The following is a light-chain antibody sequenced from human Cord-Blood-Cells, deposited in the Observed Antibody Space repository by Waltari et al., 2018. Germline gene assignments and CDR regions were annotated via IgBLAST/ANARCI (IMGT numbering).Light chain of an antibody. Sequence: QSALTQPASASGSPGQSSTIPCTGTSSAVGGYNYVSWYQQHPGKAPKLMIYDVSNRPSGVSNRFSGSKSGNTASLTISGLQAEDEADYYCSSYTSSSTLVFGGGTKLTVL. CDR3: SSYTSSSTLV. J-gene: IGLJ3*02. CDR2: DVS. CDR1: SSAVGGYNY. V-gene: IGLV2-14*01.